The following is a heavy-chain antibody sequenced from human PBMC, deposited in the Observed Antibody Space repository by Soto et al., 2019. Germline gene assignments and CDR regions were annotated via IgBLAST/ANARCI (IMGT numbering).Heavy chain of an antibody. CDR2: IYYSGST. D-gene: IGHD3-3*01. J-gene: IGHJ6*03. CDR3: ARGGYDFWSGYYEYYYYYMDV. Sequence: SETLSLTCTVSGGSISSYYWSWIRQPPGKGLEWIGYIYYSGSTNYNPSLKSRVTISVDTSKNQFSLKLSSVTAADTAVYYCARGGYDFWSGYYEYYYYYMDVWGKGTTVTVS. V-gene: IGHV4-59*01. CDR1: GGSISSYY.